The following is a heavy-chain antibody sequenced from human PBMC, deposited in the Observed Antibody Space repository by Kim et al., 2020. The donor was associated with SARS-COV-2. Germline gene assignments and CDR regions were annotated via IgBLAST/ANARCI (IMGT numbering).Heavy chain of an antibody. V-gene: IGHV6-1*01. Sequence: SQTLSLTCAISGDSVSSNSAAWNWIRQSPSRGLEWLGRTYYRSKWYNDYAVSVKSRITINPDTSKNQFSLQLNSVTPADTAVYYCARDSTNTSPSAWYSSSGDVVLVGGMDVWGQGTTVTVSS. J-gene: IGHJ6*02. D-gene: IGHD6-13*01. CDR1: GDSVSSNSAA. CDR2: TYYRSKWYN. CDR3: ARDSTNTSPSAWYSSSGDVVLVGGMDV.